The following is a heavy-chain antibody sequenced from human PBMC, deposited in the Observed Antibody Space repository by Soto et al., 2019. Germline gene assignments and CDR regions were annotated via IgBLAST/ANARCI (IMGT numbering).Heavy chain of an antibody. D-gene: IGHD5-18*01. V-gene: IGHV4-39*01. CDR3: ARFGYVDTAMVYYFDY. CDR1: GGSISSSSYY. Sequence: SETLSLTCTVSGGSISSSSYYWGWIRQSPGKGLEWIGSIYYSGSTYYNPSLKSRVTISVDTSKNQFSLKLSSVTAADTAVYYCARFGYVDTAMVYYFDYWGQG. CDR2: IYYSGST. J-gene: IGHJ4*02.